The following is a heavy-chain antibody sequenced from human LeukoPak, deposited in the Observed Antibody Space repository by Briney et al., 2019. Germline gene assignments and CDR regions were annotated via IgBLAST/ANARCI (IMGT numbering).Heavy chain of an antibody. CDR3: AREGLGYCSSTSCYVRLFDY. D-gene: IGHD2-2*01. J-gene: IGHJ4*02. CDR1: GGSISSSSYY. V-gene: IGHV4-39*07. CDR2: IYYSGST. Sequence: SETLSLTCTVSGGSISSSSYYWGWIRQPPGKGLEWIGSIYYSGSTYYNPSLKSRVTISVDTSKNQFSPKLSSVTAADTAVYYCAREGLGYCSSTSCYVRLFDYWGQGTLVTVSS.